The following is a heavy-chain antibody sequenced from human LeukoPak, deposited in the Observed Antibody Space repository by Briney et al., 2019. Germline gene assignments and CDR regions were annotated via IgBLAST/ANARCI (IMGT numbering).Heavy chain of an antibody. D-gene: IGHD3-22*01. CDR1: GFTFRHYA. V-gene: IGHV3-23*01. J-gene: IGHJ4*02. Sequence: GGSLRLTCAVSGFTFRHYAMTWVRQAPGKGLEWVSPISGSGDYIYYVVCVKGRFTISRDNSKNTLYVQKNSLRAEDTAVYYCAKSSSDYFYDSSGDYVDFDYWGQGTLVTVSS. CDR2: ISGSGDYI. CDR3: AKSSSDYFYDSSGDYVDFDY.